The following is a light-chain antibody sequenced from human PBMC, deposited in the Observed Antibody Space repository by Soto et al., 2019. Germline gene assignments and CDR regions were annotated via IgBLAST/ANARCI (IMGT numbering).Light chain of an antibody. Sequence: DVQMPQSPSSLSAFVGDRVTITCRASQGIAPYLAWFQQKPGKVPKLLIYATSTLQSGVPSRFSGSGSGTDFTLTINSLQPEDVGTYYCQKYNSAPLTFGGGTKVEIQ. CDR2: ATS. J-gene: IGKJ4*01. V-gene: IGKV1-27*01. CDR3: QKYNSAPLT. CDR1: QGIAPY.